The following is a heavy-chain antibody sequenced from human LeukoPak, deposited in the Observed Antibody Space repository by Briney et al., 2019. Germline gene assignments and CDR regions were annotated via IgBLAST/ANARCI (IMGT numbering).Heavy chain of an antibody. CDR1: GGSISSYY. V-gene: IGHV4-59*01. CDR2: IYYSGST. CDR3: ARKANYMAEFDY. D-gene: IGHD1-7*01. J-gene: IGHJ4*02. Sequence: TSETLSLTCTVSGGSISSYYWSWIRQPPGKGLEWIGHIYYSGSTNYNPSLKSRVTISVDTSKNQFSLKLSSVTAADTAVYYCARKANYMAEFDYWGQGTLVTVSS.